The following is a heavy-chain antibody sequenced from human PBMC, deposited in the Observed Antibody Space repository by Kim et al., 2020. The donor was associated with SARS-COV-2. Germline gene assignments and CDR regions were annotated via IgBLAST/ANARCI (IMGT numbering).Heavy chain of an antibody. CDR3: ARGPYCSSTSCYRPFDY. J-gene: IGHJ4*02. V-gene: IGHV4-34*01. D-gene: IGHD2-2*02. Sequence: LESRVTMSVDTSKNQFSLKLSSVTAADTAVYYCARGPYCSSTSCYRPFDYWGQVTLVTVSS.